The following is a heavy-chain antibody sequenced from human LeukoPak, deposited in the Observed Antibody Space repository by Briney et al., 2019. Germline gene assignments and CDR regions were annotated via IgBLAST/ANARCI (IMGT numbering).Heavy chain of an antibody. CDR1: GFTFSSYG. J-gene: IGHJ4*02. CDR3: AKAHIAAAAVDY. Sequence: GGSLSLSCAASGFTFSSYGMHWVRQAPGKGLEWVAFIRYDGSNKYYADSVKGRFTISRDNSKNTLYLQMNSLRAEDTAVYYCAKAHIAAAAVDYWGQGTLVTVSA. V-gene: IGHV3-30*02. CDR2: IRYDGSNK. D-gene: IGHD6-13*01.